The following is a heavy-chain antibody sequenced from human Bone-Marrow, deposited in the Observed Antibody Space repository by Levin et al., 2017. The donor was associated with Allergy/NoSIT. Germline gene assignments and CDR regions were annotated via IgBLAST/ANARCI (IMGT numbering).Heavy chain of an antibody. D-gene: IGHD4-11*01. CDR1: GFTFSSYA. Sequence: GESLKISCAASGFTFSSYAMHWVRQAPGKGLEWVAVISYDGSNKYYADSVKGRFTISRDNSKNTLYLQMNSLRAEDTAVYYCARDDYSNPAGYFQHWGQGTLVTVSS. J-gene: IGHJ1*01. V-gene: IGHV3-30-3*01. CDR3: ARDDYSNPAGYFQH. CDR2: ISYDGSNK.